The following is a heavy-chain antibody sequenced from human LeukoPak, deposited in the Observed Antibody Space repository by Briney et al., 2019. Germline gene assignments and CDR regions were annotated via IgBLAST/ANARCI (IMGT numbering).Heavy chain of an antibody. CDR2: IYHSGST. CDR1: GGSFSGYY. CDR3: ARVGVGGPYYYMDV. V-gene: IGHV4-34*01. D-gene: IGHD1-26*01. J-gene: IGHJ6*03. Sequence: SETLSLTCAVYGGSFSGYYWGWIRQAPGKGLEWIGSIYHSGSTHYNPSLKSRVTISVDTSKNQFSLNLSSVTAADTAVYYCARVGVGGPYYYMDVWGKGTTVTVSS.